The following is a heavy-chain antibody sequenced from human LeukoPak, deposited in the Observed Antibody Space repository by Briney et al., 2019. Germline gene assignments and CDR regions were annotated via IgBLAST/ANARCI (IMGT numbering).Heavy chain of an antibody. D-gene: IGHD2-15*01. V-gene: IGHV3-33*07. CDR2: IWYDGSNK. Sequence: GGSLTLSCAASGFTFSSYGMYWVRQAPGKGLEWVAVIWYDGSNKYYADSVKGRFTITRDNSKNTLYLQMNSLRAEDTAVYYCVRELEGGLGDYWGQGTLVTVSS. CDR1: GFTFSSYG. CDR3: VRELEGGLGDY. J-gene: IGHJ4*02.